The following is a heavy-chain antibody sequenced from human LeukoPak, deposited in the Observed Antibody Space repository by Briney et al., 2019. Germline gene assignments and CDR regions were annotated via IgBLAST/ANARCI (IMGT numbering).Heavy chain of an antibody. CDR3: ARDRDYSFDY. CDR1: GFSFTDYP. CDR2: IRTTAEGAKYA. V-gene: IGHV3-48*02. J-gene: IGHJ4*02. Sequence: GGSLRLSCATSGFSFTDYPMNWVRQAPGKGLEWISNIRTTAEGAKYAYYADSVKGRVTISRDNAKNSLYLQMNTLRDEDTAVYYCARDRDYSFDYWGQGTLVTVSS.